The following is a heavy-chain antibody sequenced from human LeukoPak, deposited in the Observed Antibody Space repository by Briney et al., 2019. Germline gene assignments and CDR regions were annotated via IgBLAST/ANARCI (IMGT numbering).Heavy chain of an antibody. D-gene: IGHD2-15*01. Sequence: PGGSQRLSCAASGFTFSSYSMSWVRQAPGKGLEWVSYISSSSSTIYYADSVKGRFTISRDNAKNSLYLQMNSLRDEDTAVYYCARDGVVVVAATSGGYYGMDVWGQGTTVTVSS. CDR1: GFTFSSYS. V-gene: IGHV3-48*02. CDR3: ARDGVVVVAATSGGYYGMDV. CDR2: ISSSSSTI. J-gene: IGHJ6*02.